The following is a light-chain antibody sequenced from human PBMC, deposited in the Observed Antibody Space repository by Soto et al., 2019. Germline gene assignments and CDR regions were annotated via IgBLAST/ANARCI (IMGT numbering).Light chain of an antibody. CDR3: QQDYNLPLYT. J-gene: IGKJ2*01. CDR1: QRVSSSY. V-gene: IGKV3D-7*01. Sequence: PGDRVTLSCRASQRVSSSYLTWYQQKPGQAPRLLIYGASTRTTGIPARFSGSGSGTDFTLTISSLQPEDFAVYYCQQDYNLPLYTFGQGTKLEIK. CDR2: GAS.